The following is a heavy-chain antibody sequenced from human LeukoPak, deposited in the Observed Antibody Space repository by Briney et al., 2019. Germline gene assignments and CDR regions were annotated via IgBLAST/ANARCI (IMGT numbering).Heavy chain of an antibody. CDR1: GFMFSSHA. Sequence: PGGSLRLSCAASGFMFSSHAMSWVRQAPGKGLEWVSSISGSAIDTYHADSVKGRFTISRDNSKNTVYLQMNSLRAEDTAIYYCAKDTYYSGSGSPSHFDYWGQGTLVTVSS. V-gene: IGHV3-23*01. J-gene: IGHJ4*02. D-gene: IGHD3-10*01. CDR3: AKDTYYSGSGSPSHFDY. CDR2: ISGSAIDT.